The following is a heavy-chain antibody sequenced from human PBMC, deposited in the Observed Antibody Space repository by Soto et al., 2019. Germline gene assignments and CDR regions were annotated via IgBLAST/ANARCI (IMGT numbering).Heavy chain of an antibody. Sequence: QVQLVESGGGVVQPGRSLRLSCAASGFTFSNYGIHWVRQAPGKGLEWVAVISYDGSNKYYADSVKGRFTISRDNFKDTLYLQMNSLRAEDTAVYYCAKGDWFDPWGQGTLVIVSS. J-gene: IGHJ5*02. CDR3: AKGDWFDP. CDR1: GFTFSNYG. CDR2: ISYDGSNK. V-gene: IGHV3-30*18.